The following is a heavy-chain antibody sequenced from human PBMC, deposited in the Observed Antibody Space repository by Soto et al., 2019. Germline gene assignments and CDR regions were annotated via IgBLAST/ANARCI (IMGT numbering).Heavy chain of an antibody. J-gene: IGHJ4*02. CDR1: GYTFTSYD. Sequence: QVQLVQSGAEVKKPGASVKVSCKTSGYTFTSYDINWVRQAPGHGLEWMGWIRPYNGNTKYARKFQGRVSMTTETSTSTAYMELMSLKSDDTAVYDCARDPGDLVGAPAGSEYWGQGTLVTVSS. CDR3: ARDPGDLVGAPAGSEY. D-gene: IGHD2-2*01. CDR2: IRPYNGNT. V-gene: IGHV1-18*01.